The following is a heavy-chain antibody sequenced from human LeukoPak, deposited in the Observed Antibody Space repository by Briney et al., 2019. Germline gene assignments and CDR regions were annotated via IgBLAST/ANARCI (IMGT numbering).Heavy chain of an antibody. Sequence: GGSLRLSCAASGFTFSDYYMSWIRQAPGKGLEWVSAISGSGGSTYYADSVKGRFTISRDNSENTLYLQMNSLRAEDTAVYYCAKPVIGYCSGGSCYGDYWGQGTLVTVSS. CDR1: GFTFSDYY. V-gene: IGHV3-23*01. D-gene: IGHD2-15*01. CDR3: AKPVIGYCSGGSCYGDY. CDR2: ISGSGGST. J-gene: IGHJ4*02.